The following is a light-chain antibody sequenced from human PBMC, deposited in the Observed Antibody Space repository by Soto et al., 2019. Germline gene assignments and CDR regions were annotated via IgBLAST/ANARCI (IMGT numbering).Light chain of an antibody. CDR1: SSDIGAYNY. CDR2: DVT. V-gene: IGLV2-11*01. CDR3: CSYAATSVVI. J-gene: IGLJ2*01. Sequence: QSALTQPRSVSGSPGQSVTISCTGTSSDIGAYNYVSWYQHHPGRAPKLMISDVTKRPSGVPDRFSGSKSGNTASLTISGLQAEDEADYYCCSYAATSVVIFGGGTKVTVL.